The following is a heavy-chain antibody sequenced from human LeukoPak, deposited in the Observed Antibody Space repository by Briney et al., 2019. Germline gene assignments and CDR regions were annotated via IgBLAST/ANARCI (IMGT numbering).Heavy chain of an antibody. J-gene: IGHJ4*02. CDR1: GFTFSSYG. CDR3: AKEMTTLTTFSLYY. CDR2: ISYDGSNK. D-gene: IGHD4-17*01. V-gene: IGHV3-30*18. Sequence: GGSLRLSCAASGFTFSSYGMHWVRQAAGKGMEWVAVISYDGSNKYYADSVKGRLTISLDNSKNTLYLQMNSLRAEDTAVYYCAKEMTTLTTFSLYYGGQGTLVTFS.